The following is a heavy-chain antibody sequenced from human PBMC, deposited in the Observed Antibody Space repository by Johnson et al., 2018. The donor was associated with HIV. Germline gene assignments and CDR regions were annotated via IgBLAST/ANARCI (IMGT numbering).Heavy chain of an antibody. J-gene: IGHJ3*02. CDR2: ISYDGSNK. CDR1: GFTFSSYA. V-gene: IGHV3-30-3*01. D-gene: IGHD1-26*01. Sequence: QVQLVESGGGVVQPGRSLRLSCAASGFTFSSYAMHWVRQAPGKGLEWVAVISYDGSNKYYADSVKGRFTISRDNGKKSLHLQMNSLRAEDTALYYCVRDLGVGGTVPQSVAFDICGQGTMVTVSS. CDR3: VRDLGVGGTVPQSVAFDI.